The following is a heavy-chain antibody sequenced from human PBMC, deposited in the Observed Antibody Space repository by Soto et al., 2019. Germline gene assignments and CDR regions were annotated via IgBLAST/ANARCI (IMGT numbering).Heavy chain of an antibody. D-gene: IGHD1-1*01. CDR2: IDGTGAYI. J-gene: IGHJ5*01. CDR3: ARNMAKPTYDS. Sequence: EVQLLESGGGLVQPGGSLRLSCTASGFTFSSYPMTWVRQAPGKGLEWVSAIDGTGAYIYYINSVKGRFTISRHNSKNTLYLQMNSLRAEDTAVYYCARNMAKPTYDSWGQGTLVTVSP. V-gene: IGHV3-23*01. CDR1: GFTFSSYP.